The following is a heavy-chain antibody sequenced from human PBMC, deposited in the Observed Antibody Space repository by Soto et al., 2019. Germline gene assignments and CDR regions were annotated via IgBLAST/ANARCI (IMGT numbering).Heavy chain of an antibody. CDR1: GDSISSHDW. J-gene: IGHJ4*02. CDR2: IHHSGGT. V-gene: IGHV4-4*02. Sequence: QVHLQESGPGLVTPSGTLSLTCTVSGDSISSHDWWSWVRQPPGKALEWIGEIHHSGGTNYKPSLRSRLSISVDNSKTHFSVKLRSVTAADTAMYYCVQNGYYSLESWGQGTPVTVSS. D-gene: IGHD3-3*01. CDR3: VQNGYYSLES.